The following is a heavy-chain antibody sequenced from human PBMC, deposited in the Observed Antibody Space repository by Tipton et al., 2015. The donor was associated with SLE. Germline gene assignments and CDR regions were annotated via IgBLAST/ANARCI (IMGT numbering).Heavy chain of an antibody. J-gene: IGHJ3*01. CDR2: ISWDGVST. CDR3: ARKGVHNGDAFDL. D-gene: IGHD7-27*01. V-gene: IGHV3-43D*04. CDR1: GFTFYYYA. Sequence: GSLRLSCVGSGFTFYYYAMHWVRQPMGKGLEWVSGISWDGVSTDYGDSVVGRFTISRDNSVNSLYLQMNSLRPDDTAFYYCARKGVHNGDAFDLWGHGTMVTVSS.